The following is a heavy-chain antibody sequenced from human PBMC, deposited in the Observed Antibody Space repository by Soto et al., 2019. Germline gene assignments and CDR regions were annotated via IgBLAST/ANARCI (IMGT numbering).Heavy chain of an antibody. CDR2: INPANGNT. D-gene: IGHD1-26*01. CDR3: ARDIVSVGSRANDAFDV. V-gene: IGHV1-3*01. CDR1: GFTFSDTL. J-gene: IGHJ3*01. Sequence: QVQLVQSGAELKKPGASVNISCQASGFTFSDTLINCVRQGPGQRLEWMGWINPANGNTRYSESFQGRVTISSLSSASTAYVALSDLTSEDTAVYYCARDIVSVGSRANDAFDVWGQGTMITVSS.